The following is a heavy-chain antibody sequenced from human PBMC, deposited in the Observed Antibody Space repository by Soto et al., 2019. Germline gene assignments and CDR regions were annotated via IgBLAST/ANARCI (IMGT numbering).Heavy chain of an antibody. CDR3: ASSLLVGYGLEGESD. CDR1: GYTFTSYG. Sequence: QVQLVQSGAEVKKPGASVKVSCKASGYTFTSYGISWVRQAPGQGLEWMGWISAYNGNTNYAQKHQGSGTMTTDTSTSTAYMELRSLRSDDTAVYYCASSLLVGYGLEGESDWGQGTLVTVSS. D-gene: IGHD5-18*01. CDR2: ISAYNGNT. V-gene: IGHV1-18*01. J-gene: IGHJ4*02.